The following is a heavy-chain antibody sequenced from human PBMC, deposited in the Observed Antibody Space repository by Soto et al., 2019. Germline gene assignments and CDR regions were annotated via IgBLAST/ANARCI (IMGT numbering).Heavy chain of an antibody. D-gene: IGHD3-22*01. CDR2: ISDDGRNK. J-gene: IGHJ5*02. CDR1: GFTFSSYG. Sequence: HPVGSLRLSCAASGFTFSSYGMHWVRQAPGKGLEWVAVISDDGRNKYYGDSVKGRFTISRDNSKNTLYLQMNSLRAEDTAVYYCAKDPRYGAPQYYYDSSGYHLWGQGTLVTVSS. CDR3: AKDPRYGAPQYYYDSSGYHL. V-gene: IGHV3-30*18.